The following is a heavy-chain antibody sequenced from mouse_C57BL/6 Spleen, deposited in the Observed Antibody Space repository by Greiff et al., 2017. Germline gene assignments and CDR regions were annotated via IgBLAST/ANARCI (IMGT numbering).Heavy chain of an antibody. D-gene: IGHD2-10*02. CDR3: AREVWSFERRVDFDY. Sequence: QVQLQQPGAELVRPGSSVKLSCKASGYTFTSYWMHWVKQRPIQGLEWIGNIDPSDSDTHYNQKFKDKATLTVDKSSSTAYMQLSSLTSEDSAVYYCAREVWSFERRVDFDYWGQGTTLTVSS. CDR2: IDPSDSDT. V-gene: IGHV1-52*01. J-gene: IGHJ2*01. CDR1: GYTFTSYW.